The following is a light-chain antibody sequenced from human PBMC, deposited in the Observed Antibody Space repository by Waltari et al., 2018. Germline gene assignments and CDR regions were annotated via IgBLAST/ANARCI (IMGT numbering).Light chain of an antibody. CDR1: QSVNSK. Sequence: EIVMTQSPATLSVSPGERATLSCRAIQSVNSKLAWYQQKPGQAPRLLIYGASTRATGIPARFSGSGSGTEYTLTISSLQSEDFGVYYCQQHDDWPPYTFGQGTKLEIK. V-gene: IGKV3-15*01. J-gene: IGKJ2*01. CDR2: GAS. CDR3: QQHDDWPPYT.